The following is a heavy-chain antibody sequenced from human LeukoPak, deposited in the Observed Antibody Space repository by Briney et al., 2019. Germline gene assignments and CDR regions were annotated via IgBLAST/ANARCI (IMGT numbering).Heavy chain of an antibody. CDR2: IYPDDSNT. D-gene: IGHD6-13*01. V-gene: IGHV5-51*01. CDR3: ARHTAYSSTSSWFDP. J-gene: IGHJ5*02. CDR1: GYSFTSYW. Sequence: GESLKISCKGSGYSFTSYWIGWVRQMPGKGLEWMGIIYPDDSNTRYSPSFQGQVTISADKSISTAYLQWSSLKASDTAMYYCARHTAYSSTSSWFDPWGQGTLVTVSS.